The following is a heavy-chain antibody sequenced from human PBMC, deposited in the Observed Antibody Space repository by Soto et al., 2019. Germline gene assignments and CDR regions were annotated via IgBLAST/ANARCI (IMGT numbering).Heavy chain of an antibody. CDR1: GGSFSGYY. Sequence: SGTLSLTCAVYGGSFSGYYWIWIRQPPGKGLEWIGEINHSGSTNYNPSLKSRVTISVDTSKNQFSLKLSSVTAADTAVYYCASLGRYYYFDYWGQGTVVTVSS. CDR2: INHSGST. V-gene: IGHV4-34*01. J-gene: IGHJ4*02. CDR3: ASLGRYYYFDY. D-gene: IGHD3-10*01.